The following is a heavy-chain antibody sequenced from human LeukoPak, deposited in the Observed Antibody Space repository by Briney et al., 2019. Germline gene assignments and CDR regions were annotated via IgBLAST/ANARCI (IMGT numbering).Heavy chain of an antibody. CDR1: GFTFSSYG. V-gene: IGHV4-34*01. J-gene: IGHJ6*03. D-gene: IGHD2-2*01. CDR2: INHSGST. CDR3: ARSESQRAIVVVPAAMFSGNGGYYYMDV. Sequence: GTLRLSCAASGFTFSSYGMSWVRQAPGKGLEWIGEINHSGSTNYNPSLKSRVTISVDTSKNQFSLKLSSVTAADTAVYYCARSESQRAIVVVPAAMFSGNGGYYYMDVWGKGTTVTVSS.